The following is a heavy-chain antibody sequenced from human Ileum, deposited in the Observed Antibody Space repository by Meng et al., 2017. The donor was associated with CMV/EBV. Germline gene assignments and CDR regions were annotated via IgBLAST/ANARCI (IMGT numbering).Heavy chain of an antibody. D-gene: IGHD3-16*01. CDR3: ARDFGGGATEN. CDR2: IHYSGRT. Sequence: SETLSLTCTVSGGSISSNGHFWAWIRQPPGKGLEWTASIHYSGRTYYIPSLKSRVTISVDTSKNQFSLKLHSVTAADTAIYYCARDFGGGATENWGQGTLVTVSS. V-gene: IGHV4-39*07. J-gene: IGHJ4*02. CDR1: GGSISSNGHF.